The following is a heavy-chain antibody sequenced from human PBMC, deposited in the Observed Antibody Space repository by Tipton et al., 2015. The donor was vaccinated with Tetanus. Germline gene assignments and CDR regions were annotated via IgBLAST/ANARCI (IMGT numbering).Heavy chain of an antibody. D-gene: IGHD4-11*01. CDR2: IYSGGST. V-gene: IGHV3-53*01. CDR1: GFTVSSNY. J-gene: IGHJ4*02. CDR3: ARAVTEVDYFDY. Sequence: SGFTVSSNYMSWVRQAPGKGLEWVSVIYSGGSTYYADSVKGRFTISRDNSKNTLYLQMNSLRAGDTAVYYCARAVTEVDYFDYWGQGTLVTVSS.